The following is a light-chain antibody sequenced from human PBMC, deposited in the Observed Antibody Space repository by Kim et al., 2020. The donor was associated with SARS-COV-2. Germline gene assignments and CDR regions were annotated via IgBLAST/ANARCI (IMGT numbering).Light chain of an antibody. V-gene: IGLV9-49*01. Sequence: LTCTLSSDYSNYIVAWYQQRPGQGPRLMRVGAGGIVVSKGDGIPDRFSVLGSGLNRYLTIENIQEEDESDFHCGLNHGSGSNFGYVFGTGTKVTVL. J-gene: IGLJ1*01. CDR2: VGAGGIVV. CDR3: GLNHGSGSNFGYV. CDR1: SDYSNYI.